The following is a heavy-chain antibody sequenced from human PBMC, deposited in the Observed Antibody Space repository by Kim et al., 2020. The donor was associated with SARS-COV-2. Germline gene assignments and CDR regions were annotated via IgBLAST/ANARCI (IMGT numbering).Heavy chain of an antibody. Sequence: SETLSLTCTVSGGSVSSGSYYWSWIRQPPGKGLEWIGYIYYSGSTNYNPSLKSRVTISVDTSKNQFSLKLSSVTAADTAVYYCARFVPGRFGWYGMDVWGQGTTVTVSS. CDR1: GGSVSSGSYY. D-gene: IGHD3-16*01. CDR2: IYYSGST. V-gene: IGHV4-61*01. J-gene: IGHJ6*02. CDR3: ARFVPGRFGWYGMDV.